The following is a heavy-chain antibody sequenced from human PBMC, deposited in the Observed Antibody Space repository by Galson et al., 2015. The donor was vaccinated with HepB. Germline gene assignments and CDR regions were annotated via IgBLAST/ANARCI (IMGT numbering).Heavy chain of an antibody. V-gene: IGHV1-46*01. Sequence: SVKVSCKASGYTFTNYFLHWVRQVPGQGPEWMGIINPGGGSTSYTQKFQGRVTMARDTSTSTVYMELSSLRSEDTAVYYCARDQFDGGNDYWGQGTLVTVSS. CDR3: ARDQFDGGNDY. CDR1: GYTFTNYF. CDR2: INPGGGST. D-gene: IGHD4-23*01. J-gene: IGHJ4*02.